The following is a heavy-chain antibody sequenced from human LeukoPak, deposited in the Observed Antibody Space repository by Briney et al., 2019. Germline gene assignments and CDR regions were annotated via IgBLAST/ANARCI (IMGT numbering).Heavy chain of an antibody. CDR1: GYTLTELS. CDR3: ATGYLGYYYDSSGLT. D-gene: IGHD3-22*01. J-gene: IGHJ5*02. Sequence: ASVKVSCKVSGYTLTELSMHWLRQAPGKGLEWMGGFDPEDGETIYAQKFQGRVTMTEDTSTDTAYMELSSLRSEDTAVYYCATGYLGYYYDSSGLTWGQGTLVTVSS. V-gene: IGHV1-24*01. CDR2: FDPEDGET.